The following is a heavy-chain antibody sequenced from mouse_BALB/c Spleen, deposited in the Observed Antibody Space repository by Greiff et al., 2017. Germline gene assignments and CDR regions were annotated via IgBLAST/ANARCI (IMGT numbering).Heavy chain of an antibody. Sequence: DVMLVESGGGLVQPGGSLRLSCATSGFTFTDYYMSWVRQPPGKALEWLGFIRNKANGYTTEYSASVKGRFTISRDNSQSILYLQMNTLRAEDSATYYCARDEATPFAYWGQGTLVTVSA. V-gene: IGHV7-3*02. CDR1: GFTFTDYY. CDR3: ARDEATPFAY. CDR2: IRNKANGYTT. J-gene: IGHJ3*01.